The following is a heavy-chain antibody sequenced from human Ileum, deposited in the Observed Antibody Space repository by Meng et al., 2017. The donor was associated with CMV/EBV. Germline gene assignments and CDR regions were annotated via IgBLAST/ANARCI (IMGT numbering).Heavy chain of an antibody. V-gene: IGHV4-31*03. CDR2: IYYTGST. J-gene: IGHJ5*01. CDR1: GGSICSGGYY. CDR3: VRILNTGINGRGWFDL. D-gene: IGHD2-8*02. Sequence: SETLSLTCTVSGGSICSGGYYWSWIRQHPGKGLEYIGYIYYTGSTYYNPSLKSRVTISVDTSKNQFSLELNSVTAADTAVYSCVRILNTGINGRGWFDLWGQGVLVTVSS.